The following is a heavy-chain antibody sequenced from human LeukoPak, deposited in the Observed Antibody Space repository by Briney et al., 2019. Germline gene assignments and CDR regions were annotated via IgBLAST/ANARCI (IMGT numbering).Heavy chain of an antibody. D-gene: IGHD5-12*01. CDR3: ASLRLEGYAFDI. Sequence: KPSETLSLTCTVSGGSISSYYWSWIRQPPGKGLEWIGYIYYSGSTNYNPSLKSRVTISVDTSKNQFSLKLSSVTAADTAVYYCASLRLEGYAFDIWGQGTMVTVSS. V-gene: IGHV4-59*08. CDR2: IYYSGST. CDR1: GGSISSYY. J-gene: IGHJ3*02.